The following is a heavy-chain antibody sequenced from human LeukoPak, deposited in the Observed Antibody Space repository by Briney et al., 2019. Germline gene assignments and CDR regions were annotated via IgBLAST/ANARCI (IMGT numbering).Heavy chain of an antibody. CDR3: SKDRHDYYDTRKVGQLDY. CDR1: GFTFVSYG. CDR2: LSYDGNNR. V-gene: IGHV3-30*18. Sequence: HAGGSLRLSCGAPGFTFVSYGMHWVRQAPGKGLEWVAVLSYDGNNRNTADAVKCQVTVSSDNAKNTLNLQMNSIRAEDTAMYYCSKDRHDYYDTRKVGQLDYWGQGTLVTVSS. J-gene: IGHJ4*02. D-gene: IGHD3-22*01.